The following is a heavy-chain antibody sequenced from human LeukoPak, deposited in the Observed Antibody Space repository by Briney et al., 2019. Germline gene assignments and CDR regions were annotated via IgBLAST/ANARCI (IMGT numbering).Heavy chain of an antibody. CDR2: IYYSGST. CDR1: GGSISSSSTYY. J-gene: IGHJ5*02. Sequence: SETLSLTCTVSGGSISSSSTYYWGWIRQPPGKGLEWIANIYYSGSTYYNPSLKSRITISVDTSKSQFSLKLNFVTAADTAMYYCARMFRSSWYINWFDPWGQGTLVTVSS. D-gene: IGHD6-13*01. V-gene: IGHV4-39*01. CDR3: ARMFRSSWYINWFDP.